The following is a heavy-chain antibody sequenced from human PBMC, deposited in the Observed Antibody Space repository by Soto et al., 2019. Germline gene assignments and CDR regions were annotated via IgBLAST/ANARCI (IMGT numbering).Heavy chain of an antibody. J-gene: IGHJ6*02. D-gene: IGHD3-9*01. CDR1: GFIVSDTY. Sequence: PGGSLRLSCAASGFIVSDTYMTWVRQAPGKELEWVSVISRNGTTYYEDSVKGRFSVSRDTSENTLFLQMNSLRAEDTAVYYCARVLVRHYDWLSTYYYYYGLDVWGQGTTVTVSS. CDR3: ARVLVRHYDWLSTYYYYYGLDV. CDR2: ISRNGTT. V-gene: IGHV3-66*01.